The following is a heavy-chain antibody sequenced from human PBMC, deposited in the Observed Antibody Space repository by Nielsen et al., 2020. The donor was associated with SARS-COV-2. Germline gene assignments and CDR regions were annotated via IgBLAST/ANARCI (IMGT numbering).Heavy chain of an antibody. CDR1: GFTFSSYG. CDR3: ARAVTGDWYFDY. V-gene: IGHV3-33*01. D-gene: IGHD7-27*01. Sequence: GESLKISCAASGFTFSSYGMHWVRQAPGKGLEWVAVIWYDGSNKYYADSVKGRFTISRDNSKNTLYLQMNSLRAEDTAVYYCARAVTGDWYFDYWGRGTLVTVSS. CDR2: IWYDGSNK. J-gene: IGHJ4*02.